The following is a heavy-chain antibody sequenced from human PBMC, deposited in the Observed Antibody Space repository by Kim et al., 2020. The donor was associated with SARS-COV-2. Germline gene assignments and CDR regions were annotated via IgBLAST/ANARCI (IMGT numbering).Heavy chain of an antibody. CDR3: AKDGSSSVFFAY. CDR1: GGYLTGSY. J-gene: IGHJ4*02. Sequence: SETLSLTCAVHGGYLTGSYMSWVRQAPGQGLEWIGEIDHIGTTNSNPSLKSRLTISVDTSKNELSLRLNSVTAADTAVYYCAKDGSSSVFFAYWGQG. CDR2: IDHIGTT. V-gene: IGHV4-34*01. D-gene: IGHD2-2*03.